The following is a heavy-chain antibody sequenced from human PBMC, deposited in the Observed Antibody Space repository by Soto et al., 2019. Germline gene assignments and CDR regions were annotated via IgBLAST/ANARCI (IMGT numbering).Heavy chain of an antibody. J-gene: IGHJ4*02. CDR3: AREVCSRIAY. V-gene: IGHV1-8*01. Sequence: QVQLVQSGAEVKKPGASVKVSCKASGYTFTSYDINWVRQATGQGLEWMGWMNPNSGNTGYAQKFKGGVHMTRNTSITTAYMALSSLGSEGTAVYYCAREVCSRIAYWGQGTLVTVSS. CDR1: GYTFTSYD. CDR2: MNPNSGNT. D-gene: IGHD6-13*01.